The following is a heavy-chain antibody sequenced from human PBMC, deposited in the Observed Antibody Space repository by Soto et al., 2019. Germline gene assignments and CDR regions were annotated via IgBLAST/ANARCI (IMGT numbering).Heavy chain of an antibody. CDR1: GYRFTSYW. D-gene: IGHD3-9*01. CDR2: IYPVDSDT. J-gene: IGHJ6*02. CDR3: ARGDYDILTGNYKSYFGMDV. V-gene: IGHV5-51*01. Sequence: RGESLKISCQGSGYRFTSYWIGWVRQMPGKGLEWMGVIYPVDSDTRYSPSFQGQVTISADKSLSTAYLQWSSLKASDTAVYYCARGDYDILTGNYKSYFGMDVWGQGTTVTVSS.